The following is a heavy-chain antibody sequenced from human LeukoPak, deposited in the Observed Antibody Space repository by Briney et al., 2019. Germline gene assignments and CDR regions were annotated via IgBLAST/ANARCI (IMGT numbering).Heavy chain of an antibody. CDR2: IYYSGTP. J-gene: IGHJ3*02. CDR1: GGSLSRYY. V-gene: IGHV4-59*08. Sequence: PSDTLSLTRTVSGGSLSRYYWSWIRQPPGKGLKWIAYIYYSGTPPYNPSLKSRATISVATSKNQFSLQLSSVTAADTAVYYCARHIGPYIADTFDIWGLGTVVTVSS. CDR3: ARHIGPYIADTFDI. D-gene: IGHD1-1*01.